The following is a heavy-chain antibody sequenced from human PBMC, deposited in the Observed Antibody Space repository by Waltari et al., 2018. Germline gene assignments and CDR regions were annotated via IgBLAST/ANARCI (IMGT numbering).Heavy chain of an antibody. D-gene: IGHD3-22*01. CDR3: AHRRAYYYESSGYYRNAFDI. CDR2: IYWNDDK. Sequence: QITLKESGPTLVKPTQTLTLTCTFSGFSLSTSGVGVGWIRQPPGKALEWLALIYWNDDKRYSPSLKSRLTITKDTSKNQVVLTMTNMDPVDTATYYCAHRRAYYYESSGYYRNAFDIWGQGTMVTVSS. J-gene: IGHJ3*02. V-gene: IGHV2-5*01. CDR1: GFSLSTSGVG.